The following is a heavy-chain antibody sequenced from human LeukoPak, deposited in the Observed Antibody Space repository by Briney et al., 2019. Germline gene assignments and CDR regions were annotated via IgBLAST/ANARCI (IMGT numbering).Heavy chain of an antibody. J-gene: IGHJ5*02. Sequence: LSLTCAVYGRSFSGYYRSWIRQAPGKGLEWVSSISRSSSYIYYAYSVKGRLTISRDNGQISLYLQMKGLRAEDTAVYYCARGNRVAANLHTAWGEGTLVTVSS. V-gene: IGHV3-11*06. D-gene: IGHD6-25*01. CDR1: GRSFSGYY. CDR3: ARGNRVAANLHTA. CDR2: ISRSSSYI.